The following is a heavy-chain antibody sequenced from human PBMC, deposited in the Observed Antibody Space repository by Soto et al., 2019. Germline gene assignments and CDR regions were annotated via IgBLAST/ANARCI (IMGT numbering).Heavy chain of an antibody. CDR2: IYSGGST. V-gene: IGHV3-66*04. CDR1: GFTVSSNY. CDR3: ARPGYSSSWYGVNYYYYGMDV. D-gene: IGHD6-13*01. Sequence: PGGSLRLSCAASGFTVSSNYMSWVRQAPGKGLEWVSVIYSGGSTYYADSVKGRFTISRDNSKNTLYLQMNSLRAEDTAVYYCARPGYSSSWYGVNYYYYGMDVWGQGTTVTVSS. J-gene: IGHJ6*02.